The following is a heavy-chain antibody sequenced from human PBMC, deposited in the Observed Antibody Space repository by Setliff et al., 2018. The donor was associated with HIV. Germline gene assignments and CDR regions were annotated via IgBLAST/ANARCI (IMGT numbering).Heavy chain of an antibody. D-gene: IGHD4-17*01. V-gene: IGHV7-4-1*02. CDR1: GYTFSNYG. CDR3: ARDHDYGDLSRNWFYMDV. J-gene: IGHJ6*03. CDR2: INTNTGNP. Sequence: ASVKVSCKASGYTFSNYGMNWVRQAPGQGLEWMGWINTNTGNPTYAQDFTGRFVFSLDTSVSTAYLQISSLKAEDAAVYYCARDHDYGDLSRNWFYMDVWGKGTTVTVSS.